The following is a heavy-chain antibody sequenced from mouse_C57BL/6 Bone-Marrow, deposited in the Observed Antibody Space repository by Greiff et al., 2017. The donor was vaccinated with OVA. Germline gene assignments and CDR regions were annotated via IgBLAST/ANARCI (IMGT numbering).Heavy chain of an antibody. V-gene: IGHV14-4*01. D-gene: IGHD1-1*01. CDR3: TTPHYYGSSPFAY. CDR2: IDPENGDT. CDR1: GFNIKDDY. Sequence: VQLKQSGAELVRPGASVKLSCTASGFNIKDDYMHWVKQRPEQGLEWIGWIDPENGDTEYASKFQGKATITADTSSNTAYLQLSSLTSEDTAVYYCTTPHYYGSSPFAYWGQGTLVTVSA. J-gene: IGHJ3*01.